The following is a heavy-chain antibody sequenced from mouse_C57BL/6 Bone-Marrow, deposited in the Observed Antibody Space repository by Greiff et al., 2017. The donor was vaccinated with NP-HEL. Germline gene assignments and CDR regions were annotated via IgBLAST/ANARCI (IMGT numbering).Heavy chain of an antibody. D-gene: IGHD2-2*01. CDR1: EYAFPSHD. CDR3: ARLCLRFYWYFDV. J-gene: IGHJ1*03. CDR2: INSDGGST. V-gene: IGHV5-2*01. Sequence: EVKLMESGGGLVQPGESLKLSCESNEYAFPSHDMSWVRKTPEKRLELVAAINSDGGSTYYQDTLKRRFIISRDNTKTTLYLQMSSLRSEDTALYECARLCLRFYWYFDVWGTGTTVTVSS.